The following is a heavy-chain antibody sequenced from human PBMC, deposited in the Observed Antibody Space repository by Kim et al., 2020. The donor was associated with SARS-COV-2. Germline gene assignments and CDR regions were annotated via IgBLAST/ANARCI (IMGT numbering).Heavy chain of an antibody. CDR3: ARVSGSPLDDGMDV. V-gene: IGHV4-39*06. Sequence: PYPKSRVTISVDTAKNQFPLELSAVTAADTAVYYCARVSGSPLDDGMDVWGQGTTVTVSS. D-gene: IGHD6-19*01. J-gene: IGHJ6*02.